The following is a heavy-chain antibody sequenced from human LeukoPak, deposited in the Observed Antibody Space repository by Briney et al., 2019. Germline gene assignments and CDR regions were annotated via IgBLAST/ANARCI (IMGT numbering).Heavy chain of an antibody. CDR2: ISSSSNYI. V-gene: IGHV3-21*01. CDR1: GFTFSCCT. CDR3: ARVTYDSSAYSHFDY. D-gene: IGHD3-22*01. Sequence: PGGSLRLSCAASGFTFSCCTFNWVRQAPGKGLEWVSSISSSSNYIYYADSVKGRFTISRDNDKNSLYLQMNSLRAGDTAVYYCARVTYDSSAYSHFDYWGQGTLVTVSS. J-gene: IGHJ4*02.